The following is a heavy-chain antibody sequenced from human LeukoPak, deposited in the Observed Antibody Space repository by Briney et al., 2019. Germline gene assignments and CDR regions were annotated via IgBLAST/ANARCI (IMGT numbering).Heavy chain of an antibody. Sequence: GASVKVSCKASGYTFTNYDINWVRQATGQGLEWMGWMNPNSAKTGYAQKFQGRVTITGSTSTSTAYMELSSLRSEDTAVYYCAVFDENNSGYVYWGQGTLVTVSS. V-gene: IGHV1-8*03. CDR2: MNPNSAKT. J-gene: IGHJ4*02. CDR1: GYTFTNYD. CDR3: AVFDENNSGYVY. D-gene: IGHD6-19*01.